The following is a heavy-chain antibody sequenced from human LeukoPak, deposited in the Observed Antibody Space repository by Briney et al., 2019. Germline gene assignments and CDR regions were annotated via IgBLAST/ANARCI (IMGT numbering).Heavy chain of an antibody. V-gene: IGHV3-33*01. CDR1: EFTFSSYG. CDR2: IWYDGSNE. J-gene: IGHJ3*02. CDR3: AREVQDAFDI. Sequence: GGSLRPSCAASEFTFSSYGMHWVRQAPGKGLEWVALIWYDGSNEYYADSVKGRFAISRDNSKNTLYLQMNSLRAEDTAVYYCAREVQDAFDIWGQGTMVIVSS.